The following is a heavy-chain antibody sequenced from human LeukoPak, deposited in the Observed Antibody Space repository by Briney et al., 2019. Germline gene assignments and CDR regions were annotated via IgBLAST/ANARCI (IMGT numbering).Heavy chain of an antibody. Sequence: GESLKISCKGSGYSFTSYWIGWVRQMPGKGLEWMGIIYPGDSDARYSPPFEGQVTISADKSISSAYLQWRSLKASDTAMYYCAISPRKYWYFDLWGRGTLVTVSS. J-gene: IGHJ2*01. CDR2: IYPGDSDA. CDR1: GYSFTSYW. V-gene: IGHV5-51*01. CDR3: AISPRKYWYFDL.